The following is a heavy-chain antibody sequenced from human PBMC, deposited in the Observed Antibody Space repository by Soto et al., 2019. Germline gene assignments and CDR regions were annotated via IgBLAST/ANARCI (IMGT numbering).Heavy chain of an antibody. V-gene: IGHV3-30-3*01. J-gene: IGHJ5*02. CDR3: AKDLVQTVTPSNFDH. D-gene: IGHD4-4*01. Sequence: GGSLRLSWAASGFTFSSYAMHWVRQAPGKGLEWVAVISYDGSNKYYADSVKGRFTISRDNSKNTLYLQMNSLTAADTALYYCAKDLVQTVTPSNFDHWGQGTLVTVSS. CDR2: ISYDGSNK. CDR1: GFTFSSYA.